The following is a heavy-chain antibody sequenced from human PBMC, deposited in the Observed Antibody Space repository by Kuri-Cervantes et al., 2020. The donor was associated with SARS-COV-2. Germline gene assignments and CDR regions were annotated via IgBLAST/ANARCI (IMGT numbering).Heavy chain of an antibody. CDR3: AREGSNDHHDYYDYYMDV. CDR2: IYTGGTT. CDR1: GFTVSSNY. V-gene: IGHV3-53*01. J-gene: IGHJ6*03. Sequence: GESLKISCAASGFTVSSNYMSWVRQAPGKGLEWVSIIYTGGTTHYADSVKGRFTISRDNSKNTLYLQMNSLRAEDTAVYYCAREGSNDHHDYYDYYMDVWGHGTMVTVSS. D-gene: IGHD1-14*01.